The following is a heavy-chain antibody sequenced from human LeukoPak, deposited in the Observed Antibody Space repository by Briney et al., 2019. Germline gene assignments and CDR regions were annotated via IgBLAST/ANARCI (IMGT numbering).Heavy chain of an antibody. V-gene: IGHV3-23*01. CDR2: ISSSGGST. Sequence: GGSLRLFCAASGFTFSSCPMSWVRQATGKGLEWVSVISSSGGSTYYADSVKGRFTISRDNAKNTLYLQMNSLRAHATAAYYCAKGDTSAYSPMDYWGQGTLVTVSS. J-gene: IGHJ4*02. CDR3: AKGDTSAYSPMDY. CDR1: GFTFSSCP. D-gene: IGHD3-22*01.